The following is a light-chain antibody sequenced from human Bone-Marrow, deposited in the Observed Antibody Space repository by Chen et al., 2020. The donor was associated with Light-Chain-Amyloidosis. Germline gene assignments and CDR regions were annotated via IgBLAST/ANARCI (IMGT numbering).Light chain of an antibody. CDR1: RSDIGTYSL. J-gene: IGLJ2*01. V-gene: IGLV2-23*02. CDR2: GVT. CDR3: GSCAGSNNFL. Sequence: QSALTQPASVSWSPGQSITISCTGTRSDIGTYSLVAWYQHHPGKAPKLMIYGVTKRPSGVSDRCSGSRSGNTACMTISGREDEDEADYYCGSCAGSNNFLFGGGTNLTGL.